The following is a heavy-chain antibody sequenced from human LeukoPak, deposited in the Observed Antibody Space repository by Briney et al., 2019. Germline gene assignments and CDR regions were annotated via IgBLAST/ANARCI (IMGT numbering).Heavy chain of an antibody. CDR2: VSGSGVST. Sequence: GXXLRLSCAASGFTFSSYVMSWVRQAPGRGLEWVSGVSGSGVSTYYADSVKGRFTIYRDKYKKSVYLKMNRLRAEDTAVYYCAKGASSGWLLYWFDPWGQGTLVTVSS. D-gene: IGHD6-19*01. CDR1: GFTFSSYV. CDR3: AKGASSGWLLYWFDP. V-gene: IGHV3-23*01. J-gene: IGHJ5*02.